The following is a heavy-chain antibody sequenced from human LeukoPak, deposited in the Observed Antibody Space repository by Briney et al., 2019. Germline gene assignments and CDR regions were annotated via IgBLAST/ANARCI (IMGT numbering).Heavy chain of an antibody. CDR3: ARFALGYCSSTSCKNWFDP. D-gene: IGHD2-2*01. CDR2: ISYDGSNK. J-gene: IGHJ5*02. CDR1: GFTFSSYG. V-gene: IGHV3-30*03. Sequence: GGSLRLSCAASGFTFSSYGMHWVRQAPGKGLEWVAVISYDGSNKYYADSVKGRFTISRDNSKNTLYLQMNSLRAEDTAVYYCARFALGYCSSTSCKNWFDPWGQGTLGTVSS.